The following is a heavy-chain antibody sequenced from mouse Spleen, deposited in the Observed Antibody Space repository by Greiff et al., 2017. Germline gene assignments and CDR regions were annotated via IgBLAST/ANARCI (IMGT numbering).Heavy chain of an antibody. CDR2: IDPETGGT. D-gene: IGHD2-1*01. V-gene: IGHV1-15*01. CDR1: GYTFTDYE. Sequence: QVQLQQSGAELVRPGASVTLSCKASGYTFTDYEMHWVKQTPVHGLEWIGAIDPETGGTAYNQKFKGKAILTADKSSSTAYMELRSLTSEDSAVYYCTVYGNYAMDYWGQGTSVTLSS. J-gene: IGHJ4*01. CDR3: TVYGNYAMDY.